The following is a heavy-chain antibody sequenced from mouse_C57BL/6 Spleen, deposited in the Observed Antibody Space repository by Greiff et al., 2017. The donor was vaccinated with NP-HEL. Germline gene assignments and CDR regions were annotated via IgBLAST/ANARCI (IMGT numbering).Heavy chain of an antibody. V-gene: IGHV1-64*01. CDR1: GYTFTSYW. CDR2: IHPNSGST. Sequence: QVQLQQPGAELVKPGASVKLSCKASGYTFTSYWMHWVKQRPGQGLEWIGMIHPNSGSTNYNEKFKSKATLTVDKSSSTAYMQLSSLTSEDSAVYYWARGAYYGSSYVWFAYWGQGTLVTVSA. CDR3: ARGAYYGSSYVWFAY. J-gene: IGHJ3*01. D-gene: IGHD1-1*01.